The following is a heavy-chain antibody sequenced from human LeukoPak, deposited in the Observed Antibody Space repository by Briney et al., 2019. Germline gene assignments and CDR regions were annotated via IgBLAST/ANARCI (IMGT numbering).Heavy chain of an antibody. D-gene: IGHD5-12*01. CDR2: IYHSGST. CDR3: ARARRGYVRLDY. CDR1: GGSFSGYY. Sequence: PSETLSLTCEVSGGSFSGYYWTWIRQSPGKGLEWIGEIYHSGSTNYNPSLMRRVTMSVDMSKNQFSLSLTAVTDADTALYYCARARRGYVRLDYWGQGTLVTVSS. J-gene: IGHJ4*02. V-gene: IGHV4-34*01.